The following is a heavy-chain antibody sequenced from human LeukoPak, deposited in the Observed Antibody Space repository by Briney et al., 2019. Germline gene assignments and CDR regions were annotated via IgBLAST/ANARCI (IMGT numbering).Heavy chain of an antibody. V-gene: IGHV4-39*01. Sequence: PSETLSLTCTVSGVSISSNSNYWAWIRQPPGGGLEGIGSISYGGSTYYSPSLESRVPISVDTSKNQFSLRLSSVTAADTAVYYCARQALWFFDHWGQGTLVTVSS. J-gene: IGHJ4*02. CDR1: GVSISSNSNY. CDR2: ISYGGST. CDR3: ARQALWFFDH. D-gene: IGHD2-21*01.